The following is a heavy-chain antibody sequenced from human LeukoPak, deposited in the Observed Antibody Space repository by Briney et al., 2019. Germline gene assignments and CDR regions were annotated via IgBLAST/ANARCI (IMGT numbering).Heavy chain of an antibody. Sequence: SETLSLTCSVSDGSINSYYWNWIRRPPGKGLEWIGYIYYSGSTYYNPSLKSRVTISVDTSKNQFSLKLSSVTAADTAVYYCSGIVVVPAAPLYYYYGMDVWGQGTTVTVSS. CDR3: SGIVVVPAAPLYYYYGMDV. V-gene: IGHV4-59*06. J-gene: IGHJ6*02. CDR2: IYYSGST. D-gene: IGHD2-2*01. CDR1: DGSINSYY.